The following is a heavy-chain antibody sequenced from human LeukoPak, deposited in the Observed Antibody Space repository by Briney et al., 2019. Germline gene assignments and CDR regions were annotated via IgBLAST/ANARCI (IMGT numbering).Heavy chain of an antibody. Sequence: PEASVKVSCKASGYTFTGYYMHWVRQAPGQGLEWMGWINPNSGGTNYAQKFQGRVTMTRDTSISTAYMELSRLRSDDTAVYYCARDFKKDSSGWYLNYWGQGTLVTVSS. D-gene: IGHD6-19*01. CDR2: INPNSGGT. CDR1: GYTFTGYY. V-gene: IGHV1-2*02. J-gene: IGHJ4*02. CDR3: ARDFKKDSSGWYLNY.